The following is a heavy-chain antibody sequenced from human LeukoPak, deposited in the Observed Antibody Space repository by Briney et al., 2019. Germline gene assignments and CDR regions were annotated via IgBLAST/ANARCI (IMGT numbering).Heavy chain of an antibody. Sequence: SETPSLTCAVSGFSISSAYFWGWIRQPPGKGLEWIGTIYHSGSTYYNPSHKSRVTISIDTSNNHFSLNLSSVTAADTAVYFCARPPYYYDSSGYYYGAFDIWGQGTMVTVSS. CDR3: ARPPYYYDSSGYYYGAFDI. CDR2: IYHSGST. D-gene: IGHD3-22*01. J-gene: IGHJ3*02. V-gene: IGHV4-38-2*01. CDR1: GFSISSAYF.